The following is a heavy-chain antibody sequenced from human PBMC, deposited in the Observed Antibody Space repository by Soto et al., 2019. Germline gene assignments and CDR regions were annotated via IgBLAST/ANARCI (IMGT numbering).Heavy chain of an antibody. Sequence: QVQLVESGGGVVQPGRSLRLSCAASGFTFSSYAMHWVRQAPGKGLEWVAVISSDGSNKYYADSVKGRFTISRDNSKNTLYLQMNSLRAEDTAVYYCARDPMGRYYGSGSYYFDYWGQGTLVTVSS. J-gene: IGHJ4*02. CDR2: ISSDGSNK. D-gene: IGHD3-10*01. CDR1: GFTFSSYA. CDR3: ARDPMGRYYGSGSYYFDY. V-gene: IGHV3-30-3*01.